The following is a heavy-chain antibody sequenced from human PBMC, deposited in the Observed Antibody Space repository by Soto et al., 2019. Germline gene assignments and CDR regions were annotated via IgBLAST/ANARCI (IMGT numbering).Heavy chain of an antibody. V-gene: IGHV4-34*01. D-gene: IGHD5-12*01. CDR2: VKDGGHT. CDR1: GGSLSGYY. CDR3: ARGQEGVVATH. J-gene: IGHJ4*02. Sequence: QVQLQQGGAGLLKPSETLSLNCAVTGGSLSGYYWSWIRQPPGKGLEWIGEVKDGGHTNYSPSLRGRVTRSSDTSNNQFSLRLNSVTAADTGVYYCARGQEGVVATHWDQGSLVTVSS.